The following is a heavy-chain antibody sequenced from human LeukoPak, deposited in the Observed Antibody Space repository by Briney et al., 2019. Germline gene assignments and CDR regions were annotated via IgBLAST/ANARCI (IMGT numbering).Heavy chain of an antibody. D-gene: IGHD6-13*01. CDR3: ARSIPYGTTWYGRSDY. CDR2: IKPDGTTK. Sequence: PGGSLRLSCAASGFTFGSYSMTWVRQAPGKGLEWVANIKPDGTTKFYVDSVKGRFTISRDNALNSLYLQMNSLRAEDTAIYYCARSIPYGTTWYGRSDYWGQGTLVTVSS. V-gene: IGHV3-7*03. J-gene: IGHJ4*02. CDR1: GFTFGSYS.